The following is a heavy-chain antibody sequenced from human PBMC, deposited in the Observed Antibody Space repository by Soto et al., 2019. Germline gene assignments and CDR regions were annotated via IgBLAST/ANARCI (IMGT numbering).Heavy chain of an antibody. Sequence: QVQLVQHEAEVKKPGSSVRVSCKASGGTLRSHAINWVRQAPGHGLEWMGGIIPIFGSPNYAQKFQGRVTITAEESSITAYMELSSLRSEEKAVYYCAGTVQLPYYHGMDVWGQCTTVTVSS. J-gene: IGHJ6*02. CDR1: GGTLRSHA. CDR3: AGTVQLPYYHGMDV. CDR2: IIPIFGSP. D-gene: IGHD5-12*01. V-gene: IGHV1-69*01.